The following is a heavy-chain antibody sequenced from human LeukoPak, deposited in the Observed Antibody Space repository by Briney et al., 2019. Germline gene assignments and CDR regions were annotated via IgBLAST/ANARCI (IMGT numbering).Heavy chain of an antibody. Sequence: ASVKVSCKASGYTFTSYYLHWVRQAPGQGLEWMGIINPSGGSTIYAQKFQVRVSMTRDRSTSTVYMELSSLRSEDTAVYYCARGLLWFGESPSYYFDYWGQGTLVTVSS. V-gene: IGHV1-46*01. CDR3: ARGLLWFGESPSYYFDY. CDR1: GYTFTSYY. D-gene: IGHD3-10*01. CDR2: INPSGGST. J-gene: IGHJ4*02.